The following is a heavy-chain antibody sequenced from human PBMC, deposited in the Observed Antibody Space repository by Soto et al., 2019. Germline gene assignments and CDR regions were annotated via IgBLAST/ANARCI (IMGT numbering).Heavy chain of an antibody. CDR3: AKVDEWEIPDYSDY. D-gene: IGHD1-26*01. V-gene: IGHV3-30*18. CDR2: ISYDGSNK. CDR1: GFTFSSDG. Sequence: QVQLGESWGGVVQPGRSLRLSCAASGFTFSSDGMHWVRQAPVKGLEWVAVISYDGSNKYYADSVKGRFTISRDNSKNTLYVRMSSLRADYTAVYYCAKVDEWEIPDYSDYWGKGTLVTVSS. J-gene: IGHJ4*02.